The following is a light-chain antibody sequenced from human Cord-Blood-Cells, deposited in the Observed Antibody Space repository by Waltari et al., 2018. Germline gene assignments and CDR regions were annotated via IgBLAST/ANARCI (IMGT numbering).Light chain of an antibody. CDR1: SSNIGSNY. V-gene: IGLV1-47*01. J-gene: IGLJ3*02. Sequence: QSVLPQPPSASGTPGQRVTISCSGSSSNIGSNYVYSYQQLPGTAPKLLIYRNNQRPSGVPDRFSGSKSGTSASLAISGLRSEDEADYYCAAWDDSLSGWVFGGGTKLTVL. CDR3: AAWDDSLSGWV. CDR2: RNN.